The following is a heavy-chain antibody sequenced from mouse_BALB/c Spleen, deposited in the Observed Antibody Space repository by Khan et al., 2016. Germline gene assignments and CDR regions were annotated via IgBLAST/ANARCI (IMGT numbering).Heavy chain of an antibody. CDR2: INTETGEP. Sequence: QIQLVQSGPELKKPGETVKISCKASGYTFTDYSMHWVKQAPGKGLKWMGWINTETGEPTYADDFKGRFAFSLETSASTAYLQINNLKNEDTATYVCARRGRYDWYFDVWGAGTTVTVSS. D-gene: IGHD2-14*01. J-gene: IGHJ1*01. V-gene: IGHV9-2-1*01. CDR1: GYTFTDYS. CDR3: ARRGRYDWYFDV.